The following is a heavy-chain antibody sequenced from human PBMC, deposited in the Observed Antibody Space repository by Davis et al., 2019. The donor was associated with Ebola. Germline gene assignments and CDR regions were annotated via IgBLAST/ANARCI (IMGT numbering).Heavy chain of an antibody. V-gene: IGHV3-23*01. D-gene: IGHD3-3*01. J-gene: IGHJ3*02. Sequence: GESLKISCAASGFTFSSYAMSWARQAPGKGLEWVSAISGSGGSTYYADSVKGRFTISRGNSKNTLYLQMNSLRAEDTAIYYCAKDKNYDFWSGYPHDAFDIWGQGTMVTVAS. CDR3: AKDKNYDFWSGYPHDAFDI. CDR2: ISGSGGST. CDR1: GFTFSSYA.